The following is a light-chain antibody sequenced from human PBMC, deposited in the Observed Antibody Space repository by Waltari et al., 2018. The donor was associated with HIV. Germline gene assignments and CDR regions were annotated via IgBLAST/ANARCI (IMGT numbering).Light chain of an antibody. CDR2: EVS. V-gene: IGLV2-14*01. J-gene: IGLJ3*02. Sequence: QSALTQPASVSGSPGQSITISCTGTSSDVGGYNYVSWYQQNPGKAPKLMIYEVSNRPAGCSNRFSGSKSGNTASLTISGLQAEDEADYYCSSYTSSSTWVFGGGTKLTVL. CDR1: SSDVGGYNY. CDR3: SSYTSSSTWV.